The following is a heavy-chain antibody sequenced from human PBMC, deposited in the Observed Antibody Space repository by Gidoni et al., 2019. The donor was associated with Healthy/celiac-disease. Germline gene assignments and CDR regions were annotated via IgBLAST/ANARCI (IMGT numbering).Heavy chain of an antibody. CDR3: ARGGQGDWFGELGWFDP. V-gene: IGHV4-59*01. CDR1: GGSISSYY. J-gene: IGHJ5*02. D-gene: IGHD3-10*01. Sequence: QVQLQESGPGLVKPSETLSLTCTVSGGSISSYYWSWIRQPPGKGLEWIGYIYYSGSTNYNPSLKSRVTISVDTSKNQFSLKLSSVTAADTAVYYCARGGQGDWFGELGWFDPWGQGTLVTVSS. CDR2: IYYSGST.